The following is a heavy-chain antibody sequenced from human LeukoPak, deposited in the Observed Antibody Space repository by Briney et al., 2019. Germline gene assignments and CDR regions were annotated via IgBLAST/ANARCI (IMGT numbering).Heavy chain of an antibody. D-gene: IGHD3-22*01. V-gene: IGHV3-23*01. J-gene: IGHJ4*02. CDR3: AKDQYDSSGPYDS. CDR2: ISGSGTSS. Sequence: GGSLRLSCAATGFTFSRYGMSWVRQAPGKGLEWVSLISGSGTSSKYADSVKGRFTISRDNSKNTLFLQMNSLRADDTAVYYSAKDQYDSSGPYDSWGQGTLVTVSS. CDR1: GFTFSRYG.